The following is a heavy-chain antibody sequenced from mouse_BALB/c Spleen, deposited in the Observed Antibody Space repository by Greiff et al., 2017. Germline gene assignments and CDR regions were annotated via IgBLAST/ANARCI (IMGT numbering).Heavy chain of an antibody. D-gene: IGHD1-1*01. J-gene: IGHJ3*01. V-gene: IGHV5-9-3*01. CDR2: ISSGGSYT. CDR3: ARHGDGSSPWFAY. Sequence: EVQLVESGGGLVKPGGSLKLSCAASGFTFSSYAMSWVRQTPEKRLEWVATISSGGSYTYYPDSVKGRFTISRDNAKNTLYLQMSSLRSEDTAMYYCARHGDGSSPWFAYWGQGTLVTVSA. CDR1: GFTFSSYA.